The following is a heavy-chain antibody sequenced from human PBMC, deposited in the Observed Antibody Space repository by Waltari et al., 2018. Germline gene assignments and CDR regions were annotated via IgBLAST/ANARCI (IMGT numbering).Heavy chain of an antibody. J-gene: IGHJ1*01. Sequence: QVQLVESGGGVVQPGGSLRLSCAASGFTFSSYGMHWVRQAQGKGLEWVAFIRYDGSNKYYADSVKGRFTISRDNSKNTLYLQMNSLRAEDTAVYYCAKDLRKHECLQHWGQGTLVTVSS. V-gene: IGHV3-30*02. CDR3: AKDLRKHECLQH. CDR2: IRYDGSNK. CDR1: GFTFSSYG.